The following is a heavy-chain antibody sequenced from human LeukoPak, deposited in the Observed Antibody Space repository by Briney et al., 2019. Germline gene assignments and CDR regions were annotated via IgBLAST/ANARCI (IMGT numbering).Heavy chain of an antibody. CDR1: GFTFNYAW. CDR2: ISGSGGST. V-gene: IGHV3-23*01. CDR3: ANYLLDY. Sequence: GGSLRLSCAASGFTFNYAWMSWVRQAPGKGLEWVSAISGSGGSTYYADSVKGRFTISRDNSKNTLYLQMNSLRAEDTAVYYCANYLLDYWGQGTLVTVSS. J-gene: IGHJ4*02. D-gene: IGHD2/OR15-2a*01.